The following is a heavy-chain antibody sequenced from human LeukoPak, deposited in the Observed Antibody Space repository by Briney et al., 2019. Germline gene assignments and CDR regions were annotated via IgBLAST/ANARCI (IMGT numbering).Heavy chain of an antibody. D-gene: IGHD6-19*01. V-gene: IGHV3-23*01. J-gene: IGHJ1*01. CDR3: AKDLRPKKAVAVTEYFQH. Sequence: GGSLRLSCAASGFTFSSYAMSWVRQAPGKGLEWVSAISGSGGSTNYADSVKGRFTISRDNSKNTLYLQMNSLRAEDTAVYYCAKDLRPKKAVAVTEYFQHWGQGTLVTVSS. CDR2: ISGSGGST. CDR1: GFTFSSYA.